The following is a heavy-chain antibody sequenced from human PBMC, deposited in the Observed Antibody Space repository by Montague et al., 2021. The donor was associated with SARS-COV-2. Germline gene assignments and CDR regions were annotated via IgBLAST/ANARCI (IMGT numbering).Heavy chain of an antibody. V-gene: IGHV4-59*01. Sequence: SETLSLTCNVSDDSMGGYYWSWIRQSPGEGLEWIGYLYYSGSTSINPSLRSRVTISADTSKNQVSLKMTSVTTADTAVYYCARDSGDCSRTTCYRPYYYGLAFWGQGTSVTVSS. CDR3: ARDSGDCSRTTCYRPYYYGLAF. J-gene: IGHJ6*02. D-gene: IGHD3-16*02. CDR2: LYYSGST. CDR1: DDSMGGYY.